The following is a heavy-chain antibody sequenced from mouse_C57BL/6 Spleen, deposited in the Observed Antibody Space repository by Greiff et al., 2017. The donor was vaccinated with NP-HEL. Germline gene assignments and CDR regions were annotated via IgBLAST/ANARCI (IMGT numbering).Heavy chain of an antibody. Sequence: QVQLQQPGAELVMPGASVKLSCKASGYTFTSYWMHWVKQRPGQGLEWIGEIDPSDSYTNYNQKFKGKSKLTVYKSSSTANMQLRSLTSEVSAVYYCARGVFYYNGSSSCFDYWGQGATLTVSS. CDR3: ARGVFYYNGSSSCFDY. J-gene: IGHJ2*01. CDR2: IDPSDSYT. V-gene: IGHV1-69*01. D-gene: IGHD1-1*01. CDR1: GYTFTSYW.